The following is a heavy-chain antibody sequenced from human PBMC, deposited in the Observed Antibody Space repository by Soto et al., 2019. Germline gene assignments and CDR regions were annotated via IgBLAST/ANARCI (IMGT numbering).Heavy chain of an antibody. D-gene: IGHD3-10*01. CDR1: GGSISSYY. V-gene: IGHV4-59*08. J-gene: IGHJ3*02. CDR3: ARHKLSRFGELMYAFDI. Sequence: QVQLQESGPGLVKPSETLSLTCTVSGGSISSYYWSWIRQPPGKGLEWIGYIYYSGSTNYNPSLKIRVTISVXXSXNXCSLKLSSVTAADTAVYYCARHKLSRFGELMYAFDIWGQGTMVTVSS. CDR2: IYYSGST.